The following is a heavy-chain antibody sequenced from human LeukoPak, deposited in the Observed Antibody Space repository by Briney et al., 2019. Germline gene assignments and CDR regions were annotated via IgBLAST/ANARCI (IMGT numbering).Heavy chain of an antibody. Sequence: GGSLRLSCSASGFTFSSYAMHWVRQAPGKGLEYVLTISSDGVTTYYADSVKGRFTISRDNSKNTLYLQMSSLRAEDTAVYYCVKAMATYGYRVPFDYWGQGTLVTVSS. V-gene: IGHV3-64D*09. J-gene: IGHJ4*02. CDR3: VKAMATYGYRVPFDY. CDR1: GFTFSSYA. CDR2: ISSDGVTT. D-gene: IGHD5-18*01.